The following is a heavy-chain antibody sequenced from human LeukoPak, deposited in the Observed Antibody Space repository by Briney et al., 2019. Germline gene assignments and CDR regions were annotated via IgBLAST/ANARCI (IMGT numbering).Heavy chain of an antibody. V-gene: IGHV4-34*01. CDR3: ARYRYSSGWLRYFDL. Sequence: SETLSLTCAVYGGSFSGYYWSWIRQPPEKGLEWIGEINHSGSTDYNPSLKSRVTISVDTSKNQFSLKLSSVTAADTAMYYCARYRYSSGWLRYFDLWGRGTQVTVSS. J-gene: IGHJ2*01. CDR2: INHSGST. D-gene: IGHD6-19*01. CDR1: GGSFSGYY.